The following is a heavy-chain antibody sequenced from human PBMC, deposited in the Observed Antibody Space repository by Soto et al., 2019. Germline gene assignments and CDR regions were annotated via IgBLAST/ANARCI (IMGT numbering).Heavy chain of an antibody. CDR2: INPNSGGT. CDR1: GYTFTGYY. J-gene: IGHJ6*02. CDR3: ARGRPSTYYYYGMDV. D-gene: IGHD4-17*01. V-gene: IGHV1-2*02. Sequence: ASVKVSCKASGYTFTGYYMHWVRQAPGQGLEWMGWINPNSGGTNYAQKFQGRVTMTRDTSISTAYMELSRLRSDDTAAYYCARGRPSTYYYYGMDVWGQGTTVTVSS.